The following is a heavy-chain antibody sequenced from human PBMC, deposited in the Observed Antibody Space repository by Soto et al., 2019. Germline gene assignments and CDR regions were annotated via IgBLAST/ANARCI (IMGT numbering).Heavy chain of an antibody. V-gene: IGHV3-48*02. D-gene: IGHD6-19*01. Sequence: GGSLRLSCVASGFTFSSYSMNWVRQAPGKGLEWISYISSHSSTLYYADSVKGRFTISRDNAENSLYLQMNSLRDEDTAVYYCVRDGSGNLYLNWFDPWGQGTLVTAPQ. CDR3: VRDGSGNLYLNWFDP. CDR2: ISSHSSTL. CDR1: GFTFSSYS. J-gene: IGHJ5*02.